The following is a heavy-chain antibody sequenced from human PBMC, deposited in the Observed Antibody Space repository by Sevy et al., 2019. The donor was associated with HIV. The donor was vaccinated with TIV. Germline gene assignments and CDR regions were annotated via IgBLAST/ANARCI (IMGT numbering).Heavy chain of an antibody. CDR2: ISYDGSNK. Sequence: GGSLRLSCAASGFTFSSYAMHWVRQAPGKGLEWVAVISYDGSNKYYADSVKGRFTISRDNSKNTLYLQMNSLRAEDTAVYYYARVGIAAAGTFYYYYYGMDVWGQGTTVTVSS. D-gene: IGHD6-13*01. CDR1: GFTFSSYA. V-gene: IGHV3-30-3*01. CDR3: ARVGIAAAGTFYYYYYGMDV. J-gene: IGHJ6*02.